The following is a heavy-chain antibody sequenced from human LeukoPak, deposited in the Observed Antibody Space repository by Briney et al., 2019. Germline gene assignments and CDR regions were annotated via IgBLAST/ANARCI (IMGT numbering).Heavy chain of an antibody. CDR2: ISYDGSNK. CDR1: GFTFSSYA. Sequence: GRSLRLSCAASGFTFSSYAMHWVRQAPGKGLEWVAVISYDGSNKYYADSVKGRFTISRDNSKNTLCLQMNSLRAEDTAVYYCARASQDDYGDYGAFDIWGQGTMVTVSS. CDR3: ARASQDDYGDYGAFDI. J-gene: IGHJ3*02. V-gene: IGHV3-30*04. D-gene: IGHD4-17*01.